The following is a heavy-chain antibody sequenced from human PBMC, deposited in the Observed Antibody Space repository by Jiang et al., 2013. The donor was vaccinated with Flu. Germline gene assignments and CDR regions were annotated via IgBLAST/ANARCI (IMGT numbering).Heavy chain of an antibody. CDR3: ARQGRSQSFDY. V-gene: IGHV5-51*01. CDR2: IYPGDSGT. Sequence: GAEVKKPGESLKISCQGSGYSFTTYWIGWVRQMPGKGLEWMGIIYPGDSGTRYSPSLQGQGTMSVDKSINTAYLQWSSLEASDTAMYYCARQGRSQSFDYWGQGTLVTVSS. CDR1: GYSFTTYW. J-gene: IGHJ4*02.